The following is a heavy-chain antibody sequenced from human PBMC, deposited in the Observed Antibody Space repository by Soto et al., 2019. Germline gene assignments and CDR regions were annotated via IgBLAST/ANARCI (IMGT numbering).Heavy chain of an antibody. V-gene: IGHV1-69*13. CDR2: IIPIFGTA. CDR3: AREDGPPPHSYFDY. Sequence: ASVKVSCKASGGTFSSYAISWVRQAPGQGLEWMGGIIPIFGTANYAQKFQGRVTITADESTSTAYMELSSLRSEDTAVYYCAREDGPPPHSYFDYWGQGTLVTVSS. J-gene: IGHJ4*02. CDR1: GGTFSSYA.